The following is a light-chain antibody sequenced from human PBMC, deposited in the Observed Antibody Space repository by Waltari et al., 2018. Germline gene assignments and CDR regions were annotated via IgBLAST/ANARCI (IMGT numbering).Light chain of an antibody. CDR1: QSGGRS. Sequence: EIVLTQSPGTLSLSPGERATLSCRASQSGGRSLAWYQQEPGQAPRLLIYDTSSRATGIPDRFSGSGSGTDFSLTISRLEPEDFAVYYCQHYVSLPATFGQGTKVEIK. V-gene: IGKV3-20*01. J-gene: IGKJ1*01. CDR3: QHYVSLPAT. CDR2: DTS.